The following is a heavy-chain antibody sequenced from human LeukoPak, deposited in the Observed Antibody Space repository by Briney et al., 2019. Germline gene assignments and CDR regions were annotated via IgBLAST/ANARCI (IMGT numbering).Heavy chain of an antibody. D-gene: IGHD1-26*01. CDR3: AKPYTASLGSPRYFDY. Sequence: GGSLRLSCATSEFTFSSYGLHWVRQAPGKGLEWVAFIRYDGTNKYYADSVRGRFTISRDNSKNTLYLQMNSLRAEDTAVYYCAKPYTASLGSPRYFDYWGQGTLVTVSS. J-gene: IGHJ4*02. CDR1: EFTFSSYG. V-gene: IGHV3-30*02. CDR2: IRYDGTNK.